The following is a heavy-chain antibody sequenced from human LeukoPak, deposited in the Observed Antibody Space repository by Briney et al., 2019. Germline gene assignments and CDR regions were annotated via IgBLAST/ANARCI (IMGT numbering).Heavy chain of an antibody. CDR1: GFSLSRYW. D-gene: IGHD2-15*01. CDR2: MKQDGSEK. Sequence: GGSLRLSCAASGFSLSRYWMSWVRQAPGKGLEWVANMKQDGSEKKYVDSVKGRFTISRDNAKNSLYLQMNSLRAEDTAVYYCARVVVVAADRVTRWYFDLWGRGTLVTVSS. CDR3: ARVVVVAADRVTRWYFDL. V-gene: IGHV3-7*04. J-gene: IGHJ2*01.